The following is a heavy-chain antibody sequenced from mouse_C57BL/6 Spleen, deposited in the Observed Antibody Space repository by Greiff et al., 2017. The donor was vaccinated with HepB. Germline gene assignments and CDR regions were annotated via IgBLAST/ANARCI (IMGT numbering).Heavy chain of an antibody. CDR1: GFSLTSYA. V-gene: IGHV2-9-1*01. CDR2: IWTGGGT. J-gene: IGHJ4*01. D-gene: IGHD1-1*01. CDR3: ARSSTVVATRAMDY. Sequence: VQVVESGPGLVAPSQSLSITCTVSGFSLTSYALSWVRQPPRKGLRWFVVIWTGGGTNYNSAHKSRLIISKDNTKSQVFLKMTSLQTDDTARYYCARSSTVVATRAMDYWGQGTSVTVSS.